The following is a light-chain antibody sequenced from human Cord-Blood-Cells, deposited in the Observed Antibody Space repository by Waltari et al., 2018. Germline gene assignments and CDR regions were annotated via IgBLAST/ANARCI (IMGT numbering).Light chain of an antibody. CDR3: QQYNSYSPLT. CDR2: KAS. J-gene: IGKJ4*01. V-gene: IGKV1-5*03. Sequence: DIQMTQPPSPPCASVGDRVTITCRASQSISSWLAWYQQKPGKAPTLLIYKASSLESGVPSRFSGSGSGTEFTLTISSLQPDDFATYYCQQYNSYSPLTFGGGTKVEIK. CDR1: QSISSW.